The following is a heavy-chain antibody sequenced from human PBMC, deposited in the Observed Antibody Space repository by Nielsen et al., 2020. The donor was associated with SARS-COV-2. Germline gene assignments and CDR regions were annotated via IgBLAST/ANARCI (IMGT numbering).Heavy chain of an antibody. CDR3: ARKGYSSGWYN. D-gene: IGHD6-19*01. Sequence: WVRQAPGQGLEWMGIINPSGGSTSYAQKFQGRVTMTRDTSTSTVYMELSSLRSEDTAVYYCARKGYSSGWYNWGQGTLVTVSS. J-gene: IGHJ4*02. CDR2: INPSGGST. V-gene: IGHV1-46*01.